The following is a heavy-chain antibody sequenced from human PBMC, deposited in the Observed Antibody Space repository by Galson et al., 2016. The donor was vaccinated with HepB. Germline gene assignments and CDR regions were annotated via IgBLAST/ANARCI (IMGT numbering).Heavy chain of an antibody. J-gene: IGHJ4*02. D-gene: IGHD2-2*02. CDR3: ARVPPHCSSTGCDIDF. Sequence: SVKVSCKASGYSFAGYYIHWVRQAPGLGLEWMGWINPSTGGTNYAPKFEGRVTMTGDTSISTAYLEVNGLTSDDTAVYYCARVPPHCSSTGCDIDFWGPGSLVTVSS. CDR2: INPSTGGT. V-gene: IGHV1-2*02. CDR1: GYSFAGYY.